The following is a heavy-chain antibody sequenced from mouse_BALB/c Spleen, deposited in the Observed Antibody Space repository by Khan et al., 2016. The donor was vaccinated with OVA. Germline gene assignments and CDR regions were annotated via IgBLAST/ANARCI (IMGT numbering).Heavy chain of an antibody. D-gene: IGHD4-1*01. J-gene: IGHJ3*01. CDR2: ISRGGDYT. CDR1: GFTFSSYS. CDR3: AYHLTGSFAY. Sequence: EVELVESGGDLVKPGGSLKLSCAASGFTFSSYSMSWVRQTPDKRLEWVASISRGGDYTYYQHSVKGRSTMSRDNATNTPYLQLSDLKSEDTAVYYCAYHLTGSFAYWGQGTLVTVSA. V-gene: IGHV5-6*01.